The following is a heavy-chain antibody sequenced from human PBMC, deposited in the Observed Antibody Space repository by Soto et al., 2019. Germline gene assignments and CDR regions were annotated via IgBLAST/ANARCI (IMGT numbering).Heavy chain of an antibody. J-gene: IGHJ4*02. D-gene: IGHD3-16*02. V-gene: IGHV3-30*18. Sequence: PGGSLRLSCAGSGFTFSSYGMHWVRQAPGKGLEWVAVISYDGSNKYYADSVKGRFTISRDNSKNTLYLQMNSLRAEDTAVYYCAKKLSLGELSLIDYWGQGTLVTVSS. CDR2: ISYDGSNK. CDR3: AKKLSLGELSLIDY. CDR1: GFTFSSYG.